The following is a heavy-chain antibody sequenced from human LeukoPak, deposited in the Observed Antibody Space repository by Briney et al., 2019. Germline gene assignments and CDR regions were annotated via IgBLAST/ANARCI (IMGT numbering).Heavy chain of an antibody. D-gene: IGHD3-22*01. V-gene: IGHV4-59*08. J-gene: IGHJ4*02. Sequence: SQTLSLTSTVSGGSISGYYWIWIRQPPGNVLEWIGWIHYSGTTNYNPSPESRVTISLDTSKSQFSLKVISVTAADTAVYYCARLSYDGSGNRPDYWGQGTLVTVSS. CDR1: GGSISGYY. CDR2: IHYSGTT. CDR3: ARLSYDGSGNRPDY.